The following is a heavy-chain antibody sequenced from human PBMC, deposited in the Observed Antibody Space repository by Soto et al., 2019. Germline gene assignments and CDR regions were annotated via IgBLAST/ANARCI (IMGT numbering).Heavy chain of an antibody. Sequence: SETLSLTCTVSGGSVSTGCYDWSWIRQPPGKGLEWIGKIFFTGSTHYNPSLRTRGTMSVDTSKDQFSLTLTSVTAADTAVYYCARDGHGMDVWGQGTTVTVSS. CDR1: GGSVSTGCYD. V-gene: IGHV4-61*01. CDR2: IFFTGST. J-gene: IGHJ6*02. CDR3: ARDGHGMDV.